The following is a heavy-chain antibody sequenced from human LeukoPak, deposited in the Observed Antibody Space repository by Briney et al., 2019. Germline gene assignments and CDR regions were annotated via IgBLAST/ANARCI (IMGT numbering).Heavy chain of an antibody. CDR3: ARDSAVAGFDY. J-gene: IGHJ4*02. Sequence: GGSLRLSCTASGFIFTTYAMTWVRQAPGKGLEWVSFIYSGGSTYCSGSVKGRFTISRDNSKNTVYLQMNNLRVEDTAVYYCARDSAVAGFDYWGQRTLGTVSS. CDR2: IYSGGST. D-gene: IGHD6-19*01. V-gene: IGHV3-53*01. CDR1: GFIFTTYA.